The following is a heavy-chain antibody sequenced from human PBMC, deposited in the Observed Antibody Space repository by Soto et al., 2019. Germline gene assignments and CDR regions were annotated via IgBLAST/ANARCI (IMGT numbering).Heavy chain of an antibody. Sequence: PSETLSLTCAVYGGSFSGYYWSWIRQPPGKGLEWIGEINHSGSTNYNPSLKSRVTISVDTSKNQFSLKLSSVTAADTAVYYCARGYSVSWYGNWFDPWGQGTLVTVSS. V-gene: IGHV4-34*01. CDR1: GGSFSGYY. CDR3: ARGYSVSWYGNWFDP. CDR2: INHSGST. J-gene: IGHJ5*02. D-gene: IGHD6-13*01.